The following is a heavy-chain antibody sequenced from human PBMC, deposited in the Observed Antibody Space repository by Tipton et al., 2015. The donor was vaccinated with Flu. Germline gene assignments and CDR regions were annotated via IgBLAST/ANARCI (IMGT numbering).Heavy chain of an antibody. V-gene: IGHV4-39*07. D-gene: IGHD6-19*01. J-gene: IGHJ5*02. CDR1: GGSISSSSYY. CDR2: IYYSGST. CDR3: ARDLRLGIAVAGFDP. Sequence: LRLSCTVSGGSISSSSYYWGWIRQPPGKGLEWIGSIYYSGSTYYHPSLKSRVTISVDTSKNQFSLKLSSVTAADTAVYYCARDLRLGIAVAGFDPWGQGTLVTVSS.